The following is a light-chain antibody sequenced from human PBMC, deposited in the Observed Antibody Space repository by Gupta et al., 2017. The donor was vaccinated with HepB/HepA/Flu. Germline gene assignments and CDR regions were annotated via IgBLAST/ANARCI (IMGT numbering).Light chain of an antibody. CDR1: QDISNY. Sequence: DIQMTQSPSSLSASVRDRVTITCQASQDISNYLNWYQTKPGKAPKLLIYDASNLEKGVPSRFSGSGNGTNFTFTISSLQPEDVATYYCQQDYTHPLTFGGGTKVEIK. CDR2: DAS. J-gene: IGKJ4*01. V-gene: IGKV1-33*01. CDR3: QQDYTHPLT.